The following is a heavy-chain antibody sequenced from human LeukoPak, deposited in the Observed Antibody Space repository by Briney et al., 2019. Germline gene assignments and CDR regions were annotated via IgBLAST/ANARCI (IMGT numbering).Heavy chain of an antibody. CDR1: GFTFSSNY. D-gene: IGHD6-13*01. V-gene: IGHV3-53*04. Sequence: GGSLRLSCAASGFTFSSNYMNWVRQAPGKGLEWVSVIYSGGSTYYAASVKGRFTISRHNSKNTLYLQMNSLRAEDTAVYYCAREGSSSWFDYWGQGTLVTVSS. J-gene: IGHJ4*02. CDR3: AREGSSSWFDY. CDR2: IYSGGST.